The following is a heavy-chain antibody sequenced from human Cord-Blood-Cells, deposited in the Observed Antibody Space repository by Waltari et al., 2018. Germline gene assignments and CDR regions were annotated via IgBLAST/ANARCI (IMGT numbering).Heavy chain of an antibody. D-gene: IGHD2-2*01. Sequence: QVQLVESGGGVVQPGRSLRLSCAASVFTFSSYGLHGVRQAPGKGLEWVAVIWYDGSNKYYADSVKGRFTISRDNSKNTLYLQMNSLRAEDTAMYYCAKDFCSSTSCYDYWGQGTLVTVSS. CDR3: AKDFCSSTSCYDY. J-gene: IGHJ4*02. V-gene: IGHV3-30*18. CDR1: VFTFSSYG. CDR2: IWYDGSNK.